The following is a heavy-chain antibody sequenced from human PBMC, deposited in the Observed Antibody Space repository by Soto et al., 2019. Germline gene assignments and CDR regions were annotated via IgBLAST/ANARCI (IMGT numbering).Heavy chain of an antibody. J-gene: IGHJ4*02. D-gene: IGHD2-2*01. CDR3: ASRYAPSEFDH. CDR2: IANNGGT. CDR1: GDSISRSSYN. V-gene: IGHV4-39*01. Sequence: SSETLSLTCSVSGDSISRSSYNWGWIRQSPGEGLECIASIANNGGTQYNPSLKSRVTIFVDTSKNEFSLKVTSVTAADTVVYLCASRYAPSEFDHWGQGSLVTVSS.